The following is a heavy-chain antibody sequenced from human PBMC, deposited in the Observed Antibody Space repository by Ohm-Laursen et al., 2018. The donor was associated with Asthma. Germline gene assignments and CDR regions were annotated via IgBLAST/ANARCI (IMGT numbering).Heavy chain of an antibody. CDR3: AVATKYYYYYGMDV. J-gene: IGHJ6*02. CDR1: GFTFSSYA. D-gene: IGHD5-12*01. Sequence: SLRLSCAASGFTFSSYAMSWVRQAPGKGLEWVSAISGSGGSTYYADSVKGRFTISRDNSKNTLYLQMNSLRAEDTAVYYCAVATKYYYYYGMDVWGQGTTVTVSS. CDR2: ISGSGGST. V-gene: IGHV3-23*01.